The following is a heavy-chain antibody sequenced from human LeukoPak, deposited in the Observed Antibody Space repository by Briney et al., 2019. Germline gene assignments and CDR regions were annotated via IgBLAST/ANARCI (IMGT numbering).Heavy chain of an antibody. Sequence: PGGSLRLSCAASGFTFSSYGMHWVRRAPGKGLEWVAFIRYDGSNKYYADSVKGRFTISRDNSKNTLYLQMNSLRAEDTAVYYCAKDFRDWSYATSPDYWGQGTLVTVSS. CDR2: IRYDGSNK. CDR3: AKDFRDWSYATSPDY. V-gene: IGHV3-30*02. CDR1: GFTFSSYG. D-gene: IGHD2-2*01. J-gene: IGHJ4*02.